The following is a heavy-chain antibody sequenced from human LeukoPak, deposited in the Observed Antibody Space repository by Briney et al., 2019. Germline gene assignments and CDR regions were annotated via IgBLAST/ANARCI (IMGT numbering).Heavy chain of an antibody. Sequence: GGSLRLSCAASGFTFSSYAMHWVRQAPGKGLEWVAVISYDGSNKYYADSVKGRFTISRDNSKNTLYLQMNSLRAEDTAVYYCASPKAEPIWAFDYWGQGTLVTVSS. J-gene: IGHJ4*02. D-gene: IGHD3-9*01. V-gene: IGHV3-30-3*01. CDR2: ISYDGSNK. CDR3: ASPKAEPIWAFDY. CDR1: GFTFSSYA.